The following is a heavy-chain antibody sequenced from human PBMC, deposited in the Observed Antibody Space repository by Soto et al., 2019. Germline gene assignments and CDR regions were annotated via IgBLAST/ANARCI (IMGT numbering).Heavy chain of an antibody. CDR1: GGTFSSYA. D-gene: IGHD2-2*01. Sequence: QVQLVQSGAEVKKPGSSVKVSCKASGGTFSSYAISWVRQAPGQGLEWMGGIIPISGAANYAQKFQGRVTLTADESTSTAYMELSSLRSEETAVYYCARSQGSSTSLEIYYYYYYGVDVWGQGTTVTVSS. CDR2: IIPISGAA. J-gene: IGHJ6*02. CDR3: ARSQGSSTSLEIYYYYYYGVDV. V-gene: IGHV1-69*01.